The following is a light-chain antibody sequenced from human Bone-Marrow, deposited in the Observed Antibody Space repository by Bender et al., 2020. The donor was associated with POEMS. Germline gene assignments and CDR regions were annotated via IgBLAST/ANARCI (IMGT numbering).Light chain of an antibody. CDR2: EVS. CDR1: SSDVGGHNY. V-gene: IGLV2-14*01. Sequence: QSALTQPPSASGSPGQSVTISCTGTSSDVGGHNYVSWYQHHPGKAPKLIIYEVSNRPSGVSNRFSGSKSGNTASLIISGLQSEDEADYYCSSYTSMTTVVFGGGTHVTVL. J-gene: IGLJ6*01. CDR3: SSYTSMTTVV.